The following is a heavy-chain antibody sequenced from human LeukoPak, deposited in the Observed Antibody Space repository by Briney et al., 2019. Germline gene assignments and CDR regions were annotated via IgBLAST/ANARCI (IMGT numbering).Heavy chain of an antibody. CDR1: GGSISGYY. CDR3: ARTYGGGVTDAFDI. Sequence: SETLSLTCFVSGGSISGYYWSWIRQTPGKGLEWIGYIYSSGSTIYNPSLKSRVTMSVDTSMNQFSLRLSSVTAADTAIYYCARTYGGGVTDAFDIWGQGTIVTVSS. D-gene: IGHD2-21*01. V-gene: IGHV4-59*01. J-gene: IGHJ3*02. CDR2: IYSSGST.